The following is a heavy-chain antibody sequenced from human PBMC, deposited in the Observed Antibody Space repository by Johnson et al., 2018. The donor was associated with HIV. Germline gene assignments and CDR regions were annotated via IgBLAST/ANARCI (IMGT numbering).Heavy chain of an antibody. Sequence: VQLVESGGGLVQPGGSLRLSSAASGFTVSSNYMSWVRQAPGKGLEWVSVIYSGGRTYYADSVKGRFTISRDNSKNTLYLQLNSRRAEDTAVYYCARAGDADAFDIWGQGTMVTVSS. D-gene: IGHD3-10*01. CDR3: ARAGDADAFDI. CDR1: GFTVSSNY. J-gene: IGHJ3*02. V-gene: IGHV3-66*01. CDR2: IYSGGRT.